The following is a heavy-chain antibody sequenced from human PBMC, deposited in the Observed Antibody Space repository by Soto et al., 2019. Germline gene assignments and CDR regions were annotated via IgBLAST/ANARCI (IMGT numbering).Heavy chain of an antibody. CDR1: GFTYSSYS. CDR3: ARDPGIVVAPVIIGDYFDY. V-gene: IGHV3-30-3*01. Sequence: PGGSLRLSCAASGFTYSSYSLHWVRQAPGKGLEWVAVISFDGGSQFYADSVKGRFIISRDNSKNTLYLQMNSLRVEDTAVYYCARDPGIVVAPVIIGDYFDYWGQGTLVTVSS. CDR2: ISFDGGSQ. J-gene: IGHJ4*02. D-gene: IGHD2-21*01.